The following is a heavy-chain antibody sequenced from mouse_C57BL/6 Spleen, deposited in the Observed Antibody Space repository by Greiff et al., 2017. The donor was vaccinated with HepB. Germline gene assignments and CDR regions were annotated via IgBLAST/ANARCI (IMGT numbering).Heavy chain of an antibody. CDR2: IDPETGGT. CDR1: GYTFTDYE. V-gene: IGHV1-15*01. CDR3: TRHPLYYGSSWGYFDV. Sequence: VQLQQSGAELVRPGASVTLSCKASGYTFTDYEMHWVKQTPVHGLEWIGAIDPETGGTAYNQKFKGKAILTADKSSSTAYMELRSLTSEHSAVYYCTRHPLYYGSSWGYFDVWGTGTTVTVSS. J-gene: IGHJ1*03. D-gene: IGHD1-1*01.